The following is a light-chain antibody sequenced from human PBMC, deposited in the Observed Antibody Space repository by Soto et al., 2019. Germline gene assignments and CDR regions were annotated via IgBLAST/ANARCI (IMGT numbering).Light chain of an antibody. CDR2: GAS. J-gene: IGKJ2*01. CDR3: QQYNNWPPKQYT. CDR1: QSVSSN. Sequence: EIVMTQSPATLSVSPGERATLSCRASQSVSSNLAWYQHKPGQAPRLLIYGASTRATGIPDRFSASGSGTESSLTISSLQSEDFAVYYCQQYNNWPPKQYTFGQGTKLEIK. V-gene: IGKV3-15*01.